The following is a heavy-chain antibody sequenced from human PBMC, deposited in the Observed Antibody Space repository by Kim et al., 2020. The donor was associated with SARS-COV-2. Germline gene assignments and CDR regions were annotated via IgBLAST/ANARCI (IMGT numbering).Heavy chain of an antibody. CDR2: IDPEDGET. J-gene: IGHJ6*02. D-gene: IGHD4-17*01. CDR1: GYTLTELS. V-gene: IGHV1-24*01. CDR3: ATDPGAYGDYRTGTNYCYYGMDV. Sequence: ASVKVSCKVSGYTLTELSMHWVRQAPGKGLEWMGGIDPEDGETIYAQKFQGRVTMTEDTSTDTAYMELSSLRSEDTAVYYCATDPGAYGDYRTGTNYCYYGMDVWGQGTTVTVSS.